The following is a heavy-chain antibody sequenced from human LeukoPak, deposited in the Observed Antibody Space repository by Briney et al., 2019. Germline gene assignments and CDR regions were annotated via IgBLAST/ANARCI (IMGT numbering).Heavy chain of an antibody. D-gene: IGHD6-19*01. CDR3: TLTLQWLVQDAFDI. CDR2: IRSKANSYAT. Sequence: GGSLRLSCAASGFTFSGSAMHWVRQASGKGLEWVGRIRSKANSYATAYAASVKGRFTISRDDSKNTAYLQMNSLKTEDTAVYYCTLTLQWLVQDAFDIWGQGTMVTVSS. V-gene: IGHV3-73*01. CDR1: GFTFSGSA. J-gene: IGHJ3*02.